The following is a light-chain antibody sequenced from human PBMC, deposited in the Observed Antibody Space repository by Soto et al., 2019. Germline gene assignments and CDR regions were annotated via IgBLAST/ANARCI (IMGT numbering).Light chain of an antibody. Sequence: VLTQSPGTLSLSPGEGATLSCRASQRVASDLAWYLQKPGQPPRLLIYDASIRATGIPDRISGSGSERDFTLTISRLEPEDAAVYYCQHYANWPLTFGGGTKVESK. CDR1: QRVASD. V-gene: IGKV3-20*01. J-gene: IGKJ4*01. CDR3: QHYANWPLT. CDR2: DAS.